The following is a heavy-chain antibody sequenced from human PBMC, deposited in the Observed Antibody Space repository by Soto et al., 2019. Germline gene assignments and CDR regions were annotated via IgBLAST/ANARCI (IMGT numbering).Heavy chain of an antibody. CDR2: ISGSGGST. J-gene: IGHJ6*03. CDR3: AHLYDFWSGYYHSHVNYYYMDV. CDR1: GFTFSSYA. Sequence: GGSLRLSCAASGFTFSSYAMSWVRQAPGKGLEWVSAISGSGGSTYYADSVKGRFTISRDNSKNTLYLQMNSLRAEDTAVYYCAHLYDFWSGYYHSHVNYYYMDVWGKGTTVTVSS. D-gene: IGHD3-3*01. V-gene: IGHV3-23*01.